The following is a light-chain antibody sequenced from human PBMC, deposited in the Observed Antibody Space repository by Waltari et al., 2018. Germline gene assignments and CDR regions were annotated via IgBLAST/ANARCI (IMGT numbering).Light chain of an antibody. J-gene: IGLJ2*01. CDR1: TSNIGAAPD. CDR3: QSFDNMLSGGVV. V-gene: IGLV1-40*01. Sequence: QSVLTQPPSASGTPGQRVPIPSSGSTSNIGAAPDAHRYQHLPGTAPKLLIYGNNNRPSGVPDRFSGSKSGTSASLAITGLQADDEADYFCQSFDNMLSGGVVFGGGTKLAVL. CDR2: GNN.